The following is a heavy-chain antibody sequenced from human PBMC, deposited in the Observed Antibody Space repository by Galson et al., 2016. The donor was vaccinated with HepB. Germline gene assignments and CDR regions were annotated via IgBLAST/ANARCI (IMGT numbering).Heavy chain of an antibody. CDR1: GDSISNNYW. CDR3: TRGTLGSVATMAFDY. CDR2: IYQTGTA. Sequence: SETLSLTCAVSGDSISNNYWWTWVRQFPGQGLEWIGEIYQTGTAHYNPSFTSRATISIDKSKNEISLRLASVTAADTAVYYWTRGTLGSVATMAFDYWGQGTLVTVSS. J-gene: IGHJ4*02. D-gene: IGHD4/OR15-4a*01. V-gene: IGHV4-4*02.